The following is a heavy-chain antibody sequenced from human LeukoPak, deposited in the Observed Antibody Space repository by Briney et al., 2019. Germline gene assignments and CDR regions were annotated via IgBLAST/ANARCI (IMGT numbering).Heavy chain of an antibody. D-gene: IGHD3-22*01. CDR3: ARGGYYDSSGSHGVDY. CDR2: IYTSGST. CDR1: GGSISNYY. V-gene: IGHV4-4*07. J-gene: IGHJ4*02. Sequence: PSETLSLTCTVSGGSISNYYWSWIRQPAGKGLEWIGRIYTSGSTNYNPSLKSRVTISVDTSKNQFSLKLSSVTAADTAVYYCARGGYYDSSGSHGVDYWGQGTLVTVSS.